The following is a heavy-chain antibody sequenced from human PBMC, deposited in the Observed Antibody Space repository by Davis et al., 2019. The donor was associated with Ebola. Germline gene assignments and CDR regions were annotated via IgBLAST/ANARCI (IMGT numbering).Heavy chain of an antibody. D-gene: IGHD2-2*02. CDR2: IYYSGST. V-gene: IGHV4-31*03. Sequence: MPSETLSLTCTVSGGSISSGGYFWSWIRQHPGKGLEWIGYIYYSGSTYYNPSLKSRVTMYVDTSKNQFSLKLSSVTAADTAVYYWARDQVYCSSTSCYTGKFDYWGQGTLVTVSS. CDR1: GGSISSGGYF. CDR3: ARDQVYCSSTSCYTGKFDY. J-gene: IGHJ4*02.